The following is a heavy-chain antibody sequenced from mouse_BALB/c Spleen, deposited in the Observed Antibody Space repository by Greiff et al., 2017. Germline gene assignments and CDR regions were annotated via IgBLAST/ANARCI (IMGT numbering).Heavy chain of an antibody. J-gene: IGHJ4*01. V-gene: IGHV7-3*02. Sequence: EVQRVESGGGLVQPGGSLRLSCATSGFTFTDYYMSWVRQPPGKALEWLGFIRNKANGYTTEYSASVKGRFTISRDNSQSILYLQMNTLRAEDSATYYCARGWLRREMDYWGQGTSVTVSS. D-gene: IGHD2-2*01. CDR1: GFTFTDYY. CDR2: IRNKANGYTT. CDR3: ARGWLRREMDY.